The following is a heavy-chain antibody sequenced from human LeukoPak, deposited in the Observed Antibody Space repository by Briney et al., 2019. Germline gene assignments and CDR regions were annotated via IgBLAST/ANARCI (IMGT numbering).Heavy chain of an antibody. V-gene: IGHV4-61*02. J-gene: IGHJ6*02. CDR2: IYTSGST. D-gene: IGHD3-22*01. CDR1: GGSISSGSYY. Sequence: SQTLSLTCTVSGGSISSGSYYWSWIRQPAGKGLEWIGRIYTSGSTNYNPSLKSRVTISVDTSKNQFSLKLSSVTAADTAVYYCARDYPRSRRSSSGLAPRYYYYGMDVWGQGTTVTVSS. CDR3: ARDYPRSRRSSSGLAPRYYYYGMDV.